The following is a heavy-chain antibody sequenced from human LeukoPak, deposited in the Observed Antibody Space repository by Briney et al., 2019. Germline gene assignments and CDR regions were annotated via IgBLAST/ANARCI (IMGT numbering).Heavy chain of an antibody. Sequence: SETLSLTCTVSGGSISSYYWSWIRQPPGKGLEWIGYIYYSGSTNYNPSLKSRVTISVDTSKNQFSLKLSSVTAADTAVYYCARLKATHGSGSYYKIRTSWFDPWGQGTLVTVSS. CDR2: IYYSGST. V-gene: IGHV4-59*08. D-gene: IGHD3-10*01. CDR1: GGSISSYY. J-gene: IGHJ5*02. CDR3: ARLKATHGSGSYYKIRTSWFDP.